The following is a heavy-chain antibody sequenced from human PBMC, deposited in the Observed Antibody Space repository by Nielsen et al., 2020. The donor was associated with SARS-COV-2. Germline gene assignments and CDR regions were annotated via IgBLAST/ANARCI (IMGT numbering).Heavy chain of an antibody. D-gene: IGHD3-22*01. J-gene: IGHJ4*02. CDR3: ARHRRDTYYYDSSGYYYVDY. Sequence: VRQAPGKGLEWVSVIYSGGSTYYADSVKGRFTISRDNSKNTLYLQMNSLRAEDTAVYYCARHRRDTYYYDSSGYYYVDYWGQGTLVTVSS. V-gene: IGHV3-66*04. CDR2: IYSGGST.